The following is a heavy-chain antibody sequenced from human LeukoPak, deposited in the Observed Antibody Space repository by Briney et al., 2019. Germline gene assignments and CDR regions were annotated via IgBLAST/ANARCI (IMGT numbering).Heavy chain of an antibody. Sequence: GESLKISCKGSGYSFTSYWIGWVRQMPGKGLEWMGIIYPGDSDTRYSPSFQGQVTISADKSISTAYLQWSSLKASDTAMYYRARRDHYYDSSGYYYGEVGFDYWGQGTLVTVSS. CDR3: ARRDHYYDSSGYYYGEVGFDY. J-gene: IGHJ4*02. CDR2: IYPGDSDT. D-gene: IGHD3-22*01. V-gene: IGHV5-51*01. CDR1: GYSFTSYW.